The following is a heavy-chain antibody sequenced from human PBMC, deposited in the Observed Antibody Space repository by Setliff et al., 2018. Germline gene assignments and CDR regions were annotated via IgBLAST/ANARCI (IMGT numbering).Heavy chain of an antibody. CDR1: GYSISSDYY. CDR2: IYYSGST. J-gene: IGHJ6*02. Sequence: PSETLSLTCAVSGYSISSDYYWGWIRQPPGKGLEWIGSIYYSGSTYYNPSLKSRVTISVDTSKNQFSLKVSSVTAADTAVYYCARENRYSSGWYSYYYGMDVWGQGTTVTVSS. CDR3: ARENRYSSGWYSYYYGMDV. D-gene: IGHD6-19*01. V-gene: IGHV4-38-2*02.